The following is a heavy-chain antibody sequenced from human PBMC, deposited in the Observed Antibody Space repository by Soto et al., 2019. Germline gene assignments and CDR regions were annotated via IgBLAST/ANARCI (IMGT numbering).Heavy chain of an antibody. Sequence: QVQLVQSGAEVKQPGTSVKVSCQASGYSFKDHYMHWVRQAPGGGLEWVGIINPSGEHTNYAQQFRDRVAMTRDTSTSTAYMELRSLRSEDTAVYFCARISCKGGSCYFDFDHWGQGTLVTVSS. V-gene: IGHV1-46*02. J-gene: IGHJ4*02. CDR3: ARISCKGGSCYFDFDH. CDR1: GYSFKDHY. CDR2: INPSGEHT. D-gene: IGHD2-15*01.